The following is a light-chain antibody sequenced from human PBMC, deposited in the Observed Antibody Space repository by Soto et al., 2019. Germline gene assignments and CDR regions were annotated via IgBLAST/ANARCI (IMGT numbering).Light chain of an antibody. CDR2: EGS. J-gene: IGLJ1*01. CDR1: SSDVGSYNL. Sequence: QSALTQPASVCGSPGQAITISCTGTSSDVGSYNLVSWYQQHPGKAPKLMIYEGSKRPSGISYRFSGSKSGNTASLTISGLQAEDEADYYCCSYAGSSTPLYVFGTGTKVTVL. V-gene: IGLV2-23*01. CDR3: CSYAGSSTPLYV.